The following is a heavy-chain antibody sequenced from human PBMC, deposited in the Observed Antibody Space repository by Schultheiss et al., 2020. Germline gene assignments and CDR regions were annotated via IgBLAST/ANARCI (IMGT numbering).Heavy chain of an antibody. V-gene: IGHV3-48*03. D-gene: IGHD6-19*01. Sequence: GGSLRLSCAASGFTFSGYEFNWVRQAPGKGLEWVSYISSSGSTIYYADSVKGRFTISRDNAKNSLYLQMNSLRAEDTAVYYCARDPKKRYSSGWYSYWGQGTLVTVSS. CDR2: ISSSGSTI. J-gene: IGHJ4*02. CDR1: GFTFSGYE. CDR3: ARDPKKRYSSGWYSY.